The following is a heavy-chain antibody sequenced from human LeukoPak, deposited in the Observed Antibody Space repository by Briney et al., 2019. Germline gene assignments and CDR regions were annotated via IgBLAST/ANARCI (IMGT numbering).Heavy chain of an antibody. V-gene: IGHV3-11*01. J-gene: IGHJ6*03. CDR1: GFTVSSND. CDR3: ARDLAYYDILTGPRNYMDV. Sequence: GGSLRLSCAASGFTVSSNDMSWIRQAPGKGLEWVSYISSSGSTINYADSVKGRFTISRDNAKNSLYLQMNSLRVEDTAAYYCARDLAYYDILTGPRNYMDVWGKGTTVTISS. CDR2: ISSSGSTI. D-gene: IGHD3-9*01.